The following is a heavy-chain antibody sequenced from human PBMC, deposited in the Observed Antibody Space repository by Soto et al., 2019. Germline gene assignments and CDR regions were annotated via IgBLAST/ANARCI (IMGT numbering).Heavy chain of an antibody. CDR2: IYYSGST. Sequence: SETLSLTCTVSGGSISSGGYYWSWIRQHPGKGLEWIGYIYYSGSTYYNPSLKSRVTISVDTPKNQFSLKLSSVTAADTAVYYCARVDTSMGATCVSYWGQGTLVTAPQ. CDR1: GGSISSGGYY. V-gene: IGHV4-31*03. D-gene: IGHD1-26*01. J-gene: IGHJ4*02. CDR3: ARVDTSMGATCVSY.